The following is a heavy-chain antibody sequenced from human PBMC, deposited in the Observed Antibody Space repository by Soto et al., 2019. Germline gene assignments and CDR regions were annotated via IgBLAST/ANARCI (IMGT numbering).Heavy chain of an antibody. CDR2: IIPIFGTP. CDR3: ARGDKGDVYMYGPYPYYYCCMDV. D-gene: IGHD5-18*01. Sequence: SVKVSRQASGGAFSHYAISWVRPAPGQGLAWMGGIIPIFGTPLYAQELKGRVTITADKSMSTVYMELSSLRSENTAVYYCARGDKGDVYMYGPYPYYYCCMDVCCQGTTLTVSS. J-gene: IGHJ6*02. CDR1: GGAFSHYA. V-gene: IGHV1-69*06.